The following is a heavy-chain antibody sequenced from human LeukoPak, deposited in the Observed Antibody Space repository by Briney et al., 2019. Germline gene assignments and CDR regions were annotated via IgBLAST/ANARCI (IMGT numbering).Heavy chain of an antibody. J-gene: IGHJ3*02. V-gene: IGHV1-69*02. CDR2: IIPILGIA. Sequence: GASVKVSCKXSGGTFSSDTISWVRQAPRQGLEWMGRIIPILGIANYAQKFQGRVTITADKSTSTAYMELSSLRSEDTAVYYCASLAYYYDSSGYPDAFDIWGQGTMVTVSS. CDR3: ASLAYYYDSSGYPDAFDI. D-gene: IGHD3-22*01. CDR1: GGTFSSDT.